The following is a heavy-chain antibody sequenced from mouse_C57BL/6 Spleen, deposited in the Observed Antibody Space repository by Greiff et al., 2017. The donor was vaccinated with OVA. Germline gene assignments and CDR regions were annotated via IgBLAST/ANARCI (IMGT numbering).Heavy chain of an antibody. V-gene: IGHV5-4*01. CDR3: ARGGFPAWFAY. J-gene: IGHJ3*01. CDR2: ISDGGSYT. CDR1: GFTFSSYA. Sequence: EVQLVESGGGLVKPGGSLKLSCAASGFTFSSYAMSWVRQTPEKRLEWVATISDGGSYTYYPDNVKGRFTTSRDNAKNNLYLQMSHLKSEDTAMYYCARGGFPAWFAYWGQGTLVTVSA.